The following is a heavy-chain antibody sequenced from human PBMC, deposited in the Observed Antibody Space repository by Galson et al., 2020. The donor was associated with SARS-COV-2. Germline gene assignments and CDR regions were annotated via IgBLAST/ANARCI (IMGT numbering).Heavy chain of an antibody. V-gene: IGHV3-48*03. CDR3: ARDLGSGTQLWLHDGFDL. CDR2: ISAGAKVI. CDR1: GFSSSSYE. D-gene: IGHD5-18*01. Sequence: GGSLRLSCAASGFSSSSYEMNWVRQAPGKRLEWVSYISAGAKVIYYADSVKGRFTISRDNAKNSLYLQMNSLRAEDTALYYCARDLGSGTQLWLHDGFDLWGQGTMVTVSS. J-gene: IGHJ3*01.